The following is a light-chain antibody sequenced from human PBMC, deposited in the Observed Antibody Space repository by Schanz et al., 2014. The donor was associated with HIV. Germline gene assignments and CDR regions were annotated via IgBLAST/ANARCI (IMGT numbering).Light chain of an antibody. Sequence: EIVLTQSPATLSVSSGDRATLSCRASQSVSSHLAWYQQKPGQAPRLLIYDASNRATGIPARFSGSGSGTDFTLTISRLEPEDFAVYYCQQYSSSPRTFGQGTKVEIK. CDR1: QSVSSH. V-gene: IGKV3-11*01. CDR2: DAS. CDR3: QQYSSSPRT. J-gene: IGKJ1*01.